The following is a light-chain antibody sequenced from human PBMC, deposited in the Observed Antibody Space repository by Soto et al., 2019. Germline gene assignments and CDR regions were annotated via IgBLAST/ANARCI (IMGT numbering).Light chain of an antibody. CDR2: EVS. CDR3: SSYVGSKV. J-gene: IGLJ3*02. CDR1: SSDVGGYNY. Sequence: QSALTQPPSASGSLGQSVTISCTGTSSDVGGYNYVSWYQQHPGKAPKLMISEVSKRPSGVPDRFSGSKSGNTASLTVSGLPAEDEADYYCSSYVGSKVFGGGTKLTVL. V-gene: IGLV2-8*01.